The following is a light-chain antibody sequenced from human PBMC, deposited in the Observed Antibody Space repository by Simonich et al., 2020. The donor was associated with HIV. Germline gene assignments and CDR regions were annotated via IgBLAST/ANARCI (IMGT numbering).Light chain of an antibody. CDR2: AAS. Sequence: DIQMTRSPSSLSASVGDSVTITCRASHGISNCLAWYQQKPGKAPKLLLYAASRLESGVPSRFSASGSGTDYTLTISSLQPEDFATYYCQQYYSIPYTFGLGTRLEIK. J-gene: IGKJ2*01. CDR3: QQYYSIPYT. V-gene: IGKV1-NL1*01. CDR1: HGISNC.